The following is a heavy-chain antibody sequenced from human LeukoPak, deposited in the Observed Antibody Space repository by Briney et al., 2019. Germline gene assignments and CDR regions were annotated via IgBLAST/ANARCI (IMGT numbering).Heavy chain of an antibody. CDR3: AKVTTASSGRGSDY. CDR2: VGNGGDGT. V-gene: IGHV3-23*01. CDR1: GFSFSNSW. D-gene: IGHD6-19*01. J-gene: IGHJ4*02. Sequence: GGSLRLSCAASGFSFSNSWMHWVRQAPGKGLEWVSTVGNGGDGTYYADSVKGRFTISRDNSKNTLYLQMSSLRAEDTAVYYCAKVTTASSGRGSDYWGPGTLVTVSS.